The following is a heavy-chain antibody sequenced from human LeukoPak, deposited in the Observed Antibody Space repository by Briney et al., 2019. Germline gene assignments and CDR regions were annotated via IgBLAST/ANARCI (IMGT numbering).Heavy chain of an antibody. V-gene: IGHV3-73*01. Sequence: GGSLRLSCAASGFTFSGSAMHWVRQASGKGLEWAGRIRSKANSYATAYAAAVKGRFTISRDDSKNTAYLQMNSLKTEDTAVYYCTRPHRGYNWSDARAFDIWGQGTMVTVSS. CDR1: GFTFSGSA. CDR2: IRSKANSYAT. J-gene: IGHJ3*02. CDR3: TRPHRGYNWSDARAFDI. D-gene: IGHD1-20*01.